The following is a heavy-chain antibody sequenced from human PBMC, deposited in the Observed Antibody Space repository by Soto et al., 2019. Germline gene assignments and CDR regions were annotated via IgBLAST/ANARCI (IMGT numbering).Heavy chain of an antibody. V-gene: IGHV1-69*14. CDR2: IIPIFGTA. J-gene: IGHJ4*02. Sequence: QVQLVQSGAEVKKPGSSVKVSCKASGGTFSSYAISWVRQAPGQGLEWMGGIIPIFGTANYAQKFQGRVXIXAXXSTSTAYMELSSLRSEDTAVYYCARDPDRSRYFDYWGQGTLVTVSS. CDR1: GGTFSSYA. CDR3: ARDPDRSRYFDY.